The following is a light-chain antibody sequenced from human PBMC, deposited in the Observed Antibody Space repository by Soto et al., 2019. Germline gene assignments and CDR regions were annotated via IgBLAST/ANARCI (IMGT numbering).Light chain of an antibody. CDR2: RAS. Sequence: DIQMTQSPSTLSASIGDRVTITCRASQSISSWLAWYQQKPGKVPKLLIYRASTLESGVPSRFSGSGSGTEFTLTINSLQPDDITTYYCQQYNSEGTFGQGTKVEIK. CDR1: QSISSW. V-gene: IGKV1-5*03. J-gene: IGKJ1*01. CDR3: QQYNSEGT.